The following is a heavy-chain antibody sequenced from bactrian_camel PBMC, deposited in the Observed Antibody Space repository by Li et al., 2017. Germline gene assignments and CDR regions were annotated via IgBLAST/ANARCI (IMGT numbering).Heavy chain of an antibody. CDR2: STGNGDT. CDR3: NTESFGLKVGCPLGH. CDR1: RHRQYLL. D-gene: IGHD3*01. V-gene: IGHV3S40*01. J-gene: IGHJ6*01. Sequence: VQLVESGGGLVQPGGSETRLYSLWRHRQYLLHGLVPPNSREGARGGRMYSTGNGDTYYVDSVKGRFTITHDYAKDTVYLQMNDLKPDDTAMYYCNTESFGLKVGCPLGHWGQGTQVTV.